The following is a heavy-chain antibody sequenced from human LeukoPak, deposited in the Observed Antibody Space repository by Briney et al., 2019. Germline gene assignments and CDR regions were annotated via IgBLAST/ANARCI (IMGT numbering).Heavy chain of an antibody. CDR3: ARESFAARWD. J-gene: IGHJ4*02. CDR2: IRSKANSYAT. D-gene: IGHD6-6*01. CDR1: GFTFSGSA. Sequence: GGSLRLSCAASGFTFSGSAMHWVRQASGKGLEWVGRIRSKANSYATAYAASVKGRFTISRDDSKNTAYLQMNSLRAEDTAMYYCARESFAARWDWGQGTLVTVSS. V-gene: IGHV3-73*01.